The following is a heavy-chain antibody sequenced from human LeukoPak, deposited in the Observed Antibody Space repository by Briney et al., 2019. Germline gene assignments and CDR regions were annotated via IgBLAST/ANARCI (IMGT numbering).Heavy chain of an antibody. J-gene: IGHJ3*02. CDR2: ISAYNGDT. CDR1: GYTFTSYG. V-gene: IGHV1-18*01. D-gene: IGHD6-19*01. CDR3: AGSGGSGWYSAAFDI. Sequence: ASVKVSCKASGYTFTSYGISWVRQAPGQGLEWMGWISAYNGDTNYAQKLQGRVTMTTDTSTSTAYMELRSLRSDDTAVYYCAGSGGSGWYSAAFDIWGQGAMVTVSS.